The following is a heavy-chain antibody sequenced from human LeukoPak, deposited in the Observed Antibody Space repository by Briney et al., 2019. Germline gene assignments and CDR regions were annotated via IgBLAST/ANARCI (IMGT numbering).Heavy chain of an antibody. J-gene: IGHJ6*02. CDR2: ISSSGSTI. CDR1: GFTFSDYY. CDR3: ARDRAPYSGYDQYYYYGMDV. D-gene: IGHD5-12*01. Sequence: PGGSLRLSCAASGFTFSDYYMSWIRQAPGKGLEWVSYISSSGSTIYYADSVKGRFTISRDNAKNSLYLQMNFLRAEDTAVYYCARDRAPYSGYDQYYYYGMDVWGQGTTVTVSS. V-gene: IGHV3-11*01.